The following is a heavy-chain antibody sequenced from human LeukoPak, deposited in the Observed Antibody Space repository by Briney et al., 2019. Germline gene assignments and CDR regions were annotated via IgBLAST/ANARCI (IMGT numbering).Heavy chain of an antibody. CDR3: ARVIAAAGTGNFDY. CDR2: ISGSGYNS. V-gene: IGHV3-23*01. J-gene: IGHJ4*02. CDR1: GFTFSSYA. D-gene: IGHD6-13*01. Sequence: GGSLRLSCAASGFTFSSYAMTWVRQAPGKGLEWVSAISGSGYNSYYADSVKGRFTISRDNAKNSLYLQMNSLRAEDTAVYYCARVIAAAGTGNFDYWGQGTLVTVSS.